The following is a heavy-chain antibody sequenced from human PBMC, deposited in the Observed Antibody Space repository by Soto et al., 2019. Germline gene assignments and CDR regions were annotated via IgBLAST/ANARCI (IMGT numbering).Heavy chain of an antibody. CDR3: AKGASGIGEFDY. CDR2: ISYDGSNK. V-gene: IGHV3-30*18. J-gene: IGHJ4*02. Sequence: PGGSLRLSCAASGFTFSYYGMHWVRQAPGKGLEWVAVISYDGSNKYYADSVKGRFTISRDNSKNTLYLQVNGLRAEDTAVYYCAKGASGIGEFDYWGQGTLVTAPQ. CDR1: GFTFSYYG. D-gene: IGHD1-20*01.